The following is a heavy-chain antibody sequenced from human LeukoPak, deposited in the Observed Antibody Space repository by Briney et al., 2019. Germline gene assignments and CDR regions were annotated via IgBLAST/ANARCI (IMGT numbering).Heavy chain of an antibody. CDR1: GYSISSGYY. Sequence: PSETLSLTCTVSGYSISSGYYWGWIRQLPGKGLEWIGSIYHSGSTYYNPSLKSRVTISVDTSKNQFSLKLSSVTAADTAVYYCARDLSSDYYYGMDVWGQGTTVTVSS. CDR3: ARDLSSDYYYGMDV. V-gene: IGHV4-38-2*02. D-gene: IGHD6-25*01. CDR2: IYHSGST. J-gene: IGHJ6*02.